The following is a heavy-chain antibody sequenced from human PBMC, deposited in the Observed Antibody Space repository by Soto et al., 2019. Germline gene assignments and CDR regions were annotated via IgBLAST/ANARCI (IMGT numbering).Heavy chain of an antibody. CDR3: ARRGTTETTTYYYGMDV. J-gene: IGHJ6*02. V-gene: IGHV4-34*01. Sequence: SETLSLTCVVYGGSFSGSFWTWIRQPPGKGLEWIGEINHSGNTNYNPSLKRRVTISINTSKNQFSLKLSSVTAADTAVYYCARRGTTETTTYYYGMDVWGQGTTVTVSS. CDR2: INHSGNT. D-gene: IGHD1-1*01. CDR1: GGSFSGSF.